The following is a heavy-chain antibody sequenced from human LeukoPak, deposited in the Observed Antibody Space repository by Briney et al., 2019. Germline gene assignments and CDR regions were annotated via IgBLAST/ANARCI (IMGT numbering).Heavy chain of an antibody. CDR1: GGTFSSYA. CDR3: AREGGDIVVVPAAAPHWFDP. Sequence: SVKVSCKASGGTFSSYAISWVRQAPGQGLEWMGGIIPIFGTANYAQKFQGRVTITADESTSTAYMELSSLRSEDTAVYYCAREGGDIVVVPAAAPHWFDPWGQGTLVTVSS. D-gene: IGHD2-2*01. J-gene: IGHJ5*02. V-gene: IGHV1-69*13. CDR2: IIPIFGTA.